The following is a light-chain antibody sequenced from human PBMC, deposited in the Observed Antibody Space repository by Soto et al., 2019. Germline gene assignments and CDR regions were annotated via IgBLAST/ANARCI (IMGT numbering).Light chain of an antibody. CDR1: SSDVGGYNY. J-gene: IGLJ1*01. CDR2: EVS. Sequence: QSALTQPPSASGSPGQSVTISCTGTSSDVGGYNYVSWYQQHPGKAPKLMIYEVSKRPSGVPDRFSGSKSGNTASLTVSGLQAEDEADYYFSSYAGRICYVFGTGTKLTVL. V-gene: IGLV2-8*01. CDR3: SSYAGRICYV.